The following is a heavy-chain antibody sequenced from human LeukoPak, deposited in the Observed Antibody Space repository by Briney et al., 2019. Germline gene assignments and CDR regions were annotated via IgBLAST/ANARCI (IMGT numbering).Heavy chain of an antibody. CDR1: GLTLGSYE. J-gene: IGHJ1*01. CDR2: ISSSGETI. CDR3: IPPAAGLRRTISTEYFQH. D-gene: IGHD6-13*01. V-gene: IGHV3-48*03. Sequence: GGSLRLSCAASGLTLGSYEMYWVRQAPGNGLEWVSYISSSGETIYYADSVKGPFTISRDNANKSLYLRMSSLRVEDTAIYYCIPPAAGLRRTISTEYFQHWGQGALVTVSS.